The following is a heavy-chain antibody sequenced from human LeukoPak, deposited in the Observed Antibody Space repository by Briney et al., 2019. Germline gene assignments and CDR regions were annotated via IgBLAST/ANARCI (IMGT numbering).Heavy chain of an antibody. D-gene: IGHD5-12*01. CDR2: AYTTGTT. J-gene: IGHJ6*03. Sequence: NPSGTQSLTCTVSIHPDSIWYERGPPDPAGKALEWIGRAYTTGTTQYNPSLESRVTMSVDTSKNQFSLTLTSVTAADTAVYYWAKQGYTISYYYMDVWGKGTTVTVSS. V-gene: IGHV4-4*07. CDR1: IHPDSIWY. CDR3: AKQGYTISYYYMDV.